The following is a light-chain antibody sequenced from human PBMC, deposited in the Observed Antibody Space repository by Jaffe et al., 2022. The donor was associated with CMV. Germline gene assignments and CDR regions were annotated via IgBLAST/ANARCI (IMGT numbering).Light chain of an antibody. CDR1: NSNIGNNY. V-gene: IGLV1-47*01. CDR3: ATWDDSLRGVV. CDR2: RND. J-gene: IGLJ3*02. Sequence: QSVLTQPPSASGTPGQRVTISCSGSNSNIGNNYVCWYQQLPGTAPKLLIYRNDERPSGVPDRFSGSKSGTSASLTISGLRSEEEADYYCATWDDSLRGVVFGGGTKLTVL.